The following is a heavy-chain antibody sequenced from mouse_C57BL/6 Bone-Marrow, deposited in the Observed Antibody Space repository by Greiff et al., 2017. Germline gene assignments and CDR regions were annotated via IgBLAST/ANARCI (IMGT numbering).Heavy chain of an antibody. V-gene: IGHV2-2*01. Sequence: VQLEESGPGLVQPSQSLSITCTVSGFSLTSYGVHWIRQSPGKGLEWLGVIWSGGSTDYNAAFISRLSISKDNSKSQVFFKMNSLQADDTAKYYCARGYWYFDVWGTGTTVTVSS. CDR3: ARGYWYFDV. CDR1: GFSLTSYG. J-gene: IGHJ1*03. CDR2: IWSGGST.